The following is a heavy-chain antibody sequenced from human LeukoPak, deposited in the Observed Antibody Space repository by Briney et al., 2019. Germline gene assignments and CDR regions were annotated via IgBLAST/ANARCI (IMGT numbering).Heavy chain of an antibody. CDR2: IIPILGIA. CDR1: RGTFSNYG. D-gene: IGHD7-27*01. V-gene: IGHV1-69*04. J-gene: IGHJ5*02. Sequence: SVKVSCKPARGTFSNYGVSWVRQAPGQGLEWMGRIIPILGIANYAQKFQGRVTITADKSTSTAYMELSSLRSEDTAVYYCARAKLGIVWFDPWGQGTLVTVSS. CDR3: ARAKLGIVWFDP.